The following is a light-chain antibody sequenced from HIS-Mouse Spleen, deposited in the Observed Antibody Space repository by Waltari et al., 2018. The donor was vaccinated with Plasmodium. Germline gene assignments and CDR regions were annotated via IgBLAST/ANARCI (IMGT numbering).Light chain of an antibody. J-gene: IGLJ2*01. V-gene: IGLV3-25*03. Sequence: SYQLPQPPSVSVSPGQTASTTRSGDALPKQYAYQYQQKPGQAPVLVIYKDRERPSGIPERFSGSSSGTTVTLTISGVQAEDEADYYCQSADSSGTYQVFGGGTKLTVL. CDR3: QSADSSGTYQV. CDR2: KDR. CDR1: ALPKQY.